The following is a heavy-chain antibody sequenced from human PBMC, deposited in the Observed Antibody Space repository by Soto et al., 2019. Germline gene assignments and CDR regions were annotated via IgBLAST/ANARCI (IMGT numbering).Heavy chain of an antibody. CDR3: ASDECSGRTCRHDC. D-gene: IGHD6-19*01. J-gene: IGHJ4*02. CDR1: GFTFSSYG. Sequence: GGSLRLSCAASGFTFSSYGMHWVRQAPGKGLEWVALIRYDASRNYYADSVKGRFTISRDNSKNMLYLQMDSLRAEDTAVYYCASDECSGRTCRHDCWGQGTLVTVSS. CDR2: IRYDASRN. V-gene: IGHV3-33*01.